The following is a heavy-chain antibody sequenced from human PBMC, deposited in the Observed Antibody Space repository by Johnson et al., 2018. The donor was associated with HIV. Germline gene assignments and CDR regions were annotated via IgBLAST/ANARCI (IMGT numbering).Heavy chain of an antibody. D-gene: IGHD3-22*01. CDR2: IRYDGSNK. CDR3: ARESWGYYDSSAREAFDS. J-gene: IGHJ3*02. Sequence: QVQLVESGGGVVQPGRSLRLSCAASGFTFSSYAMHWVRQAPGKGLEWVAFIRYDGSNKYYADSVKGRFTISRDNSKNTLYLQMNSLRAEDTAVYYCARESWGYYDSSAREAFDSWGQGTMVTVSS. CDR1: GFTFSSYA. V-gene: IGHV3-30*04.